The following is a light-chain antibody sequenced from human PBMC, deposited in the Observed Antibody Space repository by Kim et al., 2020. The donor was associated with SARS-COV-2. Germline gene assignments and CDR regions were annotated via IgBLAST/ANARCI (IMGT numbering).Light chain of an antibody. V-gene: IGKV3-15*01. CDR1: QSVSSN. CDR2: GAS. Sequence: EIVMTQSPATLSVSPGERATLSCRASQSVSSNLAWYLQKPGQAPRLLIYGASTRATGIPARFSGSGSGTEFTLTISSLQSEDFAVHYCQQYNNWPPYTFGQGTKLEI. CDR3: QQYNNWPPYT. J-gene: IGKJ2*01.